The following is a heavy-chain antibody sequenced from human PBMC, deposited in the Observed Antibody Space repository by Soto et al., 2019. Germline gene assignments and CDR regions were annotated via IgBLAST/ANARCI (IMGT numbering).Heavy chain of an antibody. J-gene: IGHJ3*02. CDR3: ARGDYYDTNGPFSDAFDI. V-gene: IGHV1-69*02. CDR2: IIPILGIA. Sequence: ASVKVSCKASGGTFSSYTISWVRQAPGQGLEWMGRIIPILGIANYAQKFQGRVTMTRDTSTSTVYMELSSLRSEDTAVYYCARGDYYDTNGPFSDAFDIWGQGTMVTVSS. D-gene: IGHD3-22*01. CDR1: GGTFSSYT.